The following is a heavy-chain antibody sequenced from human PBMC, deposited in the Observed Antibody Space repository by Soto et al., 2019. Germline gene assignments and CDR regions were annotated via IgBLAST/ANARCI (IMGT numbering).Heavy chain of an antibody. J-gene: IGHJ4*02. CDR3: ARGPGYCSGGSGGGPFDY. Sequence: ASVKVSCRASGYTFTGYYMHWVRQAPGQGLEWMGWINPNSRGTNYAQKFQGRVTMTRVMSISTAYMELSRLRSDDTAVYYCARGPGYCSGGSGGGPFDYGGQGTLVTVSS. CDR2: INPNSRGT. D-gene: IGHD2-15*01. CDR1: GYTFTGYY. V-gene: IGHV1-2*02.